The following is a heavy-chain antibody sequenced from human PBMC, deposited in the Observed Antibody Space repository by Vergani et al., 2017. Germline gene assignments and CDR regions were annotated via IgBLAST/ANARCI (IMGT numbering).Heavy chain of an antibody. Sequence: EVQLVQSGAEVKKPGESLKISCKGSGYSFTSYWIGWVRQMPGKGLEWIGIIYPGDSDTRYSPSFQGPVTISADKSISTAYLQWSSLKASDTAMYYCARQENDFWGGYYSNFDYWGQGTLVTVSS. CDR1: GYSFTSYW. J-gene: IGHJ4*02. CDR3: ARQENDFWGGYYSNFDY. D-gene: IGHD3-3*01. CDR2: IYPGDSDT. V-gene: IGHV5-51*01.